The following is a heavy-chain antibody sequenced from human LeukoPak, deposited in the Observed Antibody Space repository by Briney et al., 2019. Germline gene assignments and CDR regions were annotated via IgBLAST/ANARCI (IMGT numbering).Heavy chain of an antibody. V-gene: IGHV3-74*01. D-gene: IGHD3-10*01. CDR1: GFTFTSYW. Sequence: GGSLRLSCAAAGFTFTSYWMHWVRQAPGKGLVWVSRINTDGSSTHYADSVKGRFTISRDNAKNTLYLQMNSLRAEDTAVYYCAREITLASGSSRHFDYWGQGTLVTVSS. CDR3: AREITLASGSSRHFDY. CDR2: INTDGSST. J-gene: IGHJ4*02.